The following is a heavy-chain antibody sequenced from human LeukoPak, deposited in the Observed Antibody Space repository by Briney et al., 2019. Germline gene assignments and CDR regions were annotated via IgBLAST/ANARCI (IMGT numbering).Heavy chain of an antibody. D-gene: IGHD3-10*01. CDR2: MNHSGST. CDR1: GGSISSSSYY. J-gene: IGHJ6*03. CDR3: ARRLGRKFGERFYHYHYMDV. Sequence: PSETLSLTCTVSGGSISSSSYYWSWIRQPPGKGLEWIGEMNHSGSTNYNPSLKSRVTISVDTSKNQFSLKLSSVTAADTAVYYCARRLGRKFGERFYHYHYMDVWGKGTTVTISS. V-gene: IGHV4-39*07.